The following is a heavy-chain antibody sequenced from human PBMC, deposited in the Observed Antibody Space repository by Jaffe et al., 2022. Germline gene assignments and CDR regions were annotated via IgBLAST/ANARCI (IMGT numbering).Heavy chain of an antibody. CDR3: ARHLGGPIAAAYYYYYMDV. J-gene: IGHJ6*03. V-gene: IGHV4-39*01. CDR2: IYYSGST. CDR1: GGSISSSSYY. Sequence: QLQLQESGPGLVKPSETLSLTCTVSGGSISSSSYYWGWIRQPPGKGLEWIGSIYYSGSTYYNPSLKSRVTISVDTSKNQFSLKLSSVTAADTAVYYCARHLGGPIAAAYYYYYMDVWGKGTTVTVSS. D-gene: IGHD6-13*01.